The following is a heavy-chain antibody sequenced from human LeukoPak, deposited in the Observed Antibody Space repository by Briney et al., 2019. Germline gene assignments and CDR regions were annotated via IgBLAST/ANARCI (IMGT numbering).Heavy chain of an antibody. CDR2: ISAYNGNT. CDR3: ARDDLGDGSSQAQFDY. CDR1: GYTFTSYD. J-gene: IGHJ4*02. V-gene: IGHV1-18*01. D-gene: IGHD6-13*01. Sequence: ASVKVSCKASGYTFTSYDINWVRQATGQGLEWMGWISAYNGNTNYAQKLQGRVTMTTDTTTSTAYMELRSLRSDDTAVYYCARDDLGDGSSQAQFDYWGQGTLVTVSS.